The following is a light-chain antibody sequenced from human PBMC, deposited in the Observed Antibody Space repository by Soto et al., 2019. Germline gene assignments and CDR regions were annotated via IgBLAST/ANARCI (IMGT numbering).Light chain of an antibody. CDR3: SSYADSNSYV. CDR2: EVT. Sequence: QSVLTQPPFASGSPGQSVTISCTGTSSDVGGYNYVYWYQQHPGKAPKLMIYEVTKRPSGVPDRFSGSKSGNTASLTVSGLQAEDEADYYCSSYADSNSYVFGTGTKLTVL. V-gene: IGLV2-8*01. CDR1: SSDVGGYNY. J-gene: IGLJ1*01.